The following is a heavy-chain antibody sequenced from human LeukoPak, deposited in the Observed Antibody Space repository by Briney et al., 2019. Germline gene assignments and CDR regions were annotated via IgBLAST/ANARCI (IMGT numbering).Heavy chain of an antibody. Sequence: ASVKVSCKASGYTFTSYGISWVRQAPGQGLEWMGWISAYNGNTNYAQKLQGRVTVTTDTSTSTAYMELRSLRSDDTAVYYCARDLHYYDSSGYYYWGQGTLVTVSS. V-gene: IGHV1-18*01. J-gene: IGHJ4*02. D-gene: IGHD3-22*01. CDR1: GYTFTSYG. CDR2: ISAYNGNT. CDR3: ARDLHYYDSSGYYY.